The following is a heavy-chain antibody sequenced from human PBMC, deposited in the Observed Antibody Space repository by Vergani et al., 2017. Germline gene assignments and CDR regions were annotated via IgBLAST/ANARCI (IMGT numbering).Heavy chain of an antibody. J-gene: IGHJ4*02. CDR3: ARGRMPYSSDIDY. CDR1: GFTVSSNY. CDR2: IYSGGST. V-gene: IGHV3-53*01. Sequence: EVQLVESGGGLIQPGGSLRLSCAASGFTVSSNYMSWVRQAPGKGLEWVSVIYSGGSTYYADSVKDRCTISRDNSQNTRYLQMTSLRAEDTAVYYCARGRMPYSSDIDYWGQGTLVTVSS. D-gene: IGHD6-25*01.